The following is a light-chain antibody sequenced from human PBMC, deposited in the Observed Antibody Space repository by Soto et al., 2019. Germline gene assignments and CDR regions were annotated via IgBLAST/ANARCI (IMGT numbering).Light chain of an antibody. CDR2: EDT. Sequence: SYELTQPPSVYVSPGQTARIPCSGDRLGGKYVRWYQQKPGQSPLLVLYEDTKRPSGIPERFSVSNSGNTATLAISGNQAMDEADYYCQAGDNGVVFGGGTKLTVL. CDR3: QAGDNGVV. V-gene: IGLV3-1*01. J-gene: IGLJ2*01. CDR1: RLGGKY.